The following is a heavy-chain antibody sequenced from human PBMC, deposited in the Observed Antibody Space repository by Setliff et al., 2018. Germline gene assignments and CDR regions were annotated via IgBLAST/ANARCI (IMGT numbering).Heavy chain of an antibody. J-gene: IGHJ3*02. D-gene: IGHD3-22*01. CDR3: ARESGYYESSGYYRPVDALDI. V-gene: IGHV3-48*04. CDR2: ISSSSTPI. CDR1: GFTFSNYR. Sequence: PVGSLRLSCAASGFTFSNYRMNWVRQAPGKGLEWISYISSSSTPIYYADSVKGRFTISRDNAKNSLYLQMNSLRAEDTAVYYCARESGYYESSGYYRPVDALDIWGQGTMVTVSS.